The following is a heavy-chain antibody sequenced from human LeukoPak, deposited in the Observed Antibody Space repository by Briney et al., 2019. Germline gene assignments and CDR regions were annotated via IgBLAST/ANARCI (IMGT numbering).Heavy chain of an antibody. V-gene: IGHV3-66*02. CDR2: IYSGGST. CDR3: ARDPPRSS. Sequence: GGSLRLSCAASGFTVSSNYMSWVRQAPGKGLEWVSVIYSGGSTYYADYVKGRFTISRDNSKNTLYLQMNSLRAEDTGVYYCARDPPRSSWGQGTLVTFSS. D-gene: IGHD4-17*01. CDR1: GFTVSSNY. J-gene: IGHJ5*02.